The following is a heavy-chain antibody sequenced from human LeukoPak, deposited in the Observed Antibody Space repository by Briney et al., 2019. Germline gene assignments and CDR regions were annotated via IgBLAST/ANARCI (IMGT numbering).Heavy chain of an antibody. D-gene: IGHD3-10*01. CDR3: ARDLMSRDYYGSGLNWFDP. CDR1: GDSISSYH. V-gene: IGHV4-4*07. CDR2: IYSSGNT. Sequence: SETLSLTCTVSGDSISSYHWSWLRQPAGKGLEWVGRIYSSGNTIYNPSLKNRVTMSVDTSKNQFSLKLSSVTAADTAVYYCARDLMSRDYYGSGLNWFDPWGQGTLVTVSS. J-gene: IGHJ5*02.